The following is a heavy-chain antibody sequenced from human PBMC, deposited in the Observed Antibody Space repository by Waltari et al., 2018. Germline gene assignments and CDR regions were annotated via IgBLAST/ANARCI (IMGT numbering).Heavy chain of an antibody. J-gene: IGHJ3*02. CDR2: IYSGGST. Sequence: EVQLVESGGGLIQPGGSLRLSCAASGFTVSSNYMSWVRQAPGKGLEWVSVIYSGGSTYYADSVKGRFTISRDNSKNTLYLQMNSLRAEDTAVYYCARDDYAYYDSSGYFGAFDIWGQGTMVTVSS. CDR1: GFTVSSNY. V-gene: IGHV3-53*01. D-gene: IGHD3-22*01. CDR3: ARDDYAYYDSSGYFGAFDI.